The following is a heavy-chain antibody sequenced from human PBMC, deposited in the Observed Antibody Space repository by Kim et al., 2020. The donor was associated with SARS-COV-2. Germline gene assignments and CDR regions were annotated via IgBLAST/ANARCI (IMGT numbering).Heavy chain of an antibody. CDR1: GFTFSSYA. J-gene: IGHJ6*02. CDR2: IWSDGSNK. D-gene: IGHD4-17*01. Sequence: GGSLRLSCAASGFTFSSYAMHWVRQAPGKGLEWVAIIWSDGSNKFYADSVKGRFTVSRDNSKNTLYLQMNSLRAEDTAVFYCAKDGSYGDYGSPYMDVWGQGTTVTVSS. V-gene: IGHV3-33*06. CDR3: AKDGSYGDYGSPYMDV.